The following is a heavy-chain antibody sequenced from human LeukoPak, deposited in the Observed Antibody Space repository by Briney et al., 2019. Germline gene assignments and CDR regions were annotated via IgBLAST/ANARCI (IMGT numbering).Heavy chain of an antibody. CDR1: GFTFSSYA. Sequence: GGSQRLSCAASGFTFSSYAMSWVRQAPGKGLEWVSAISGSGGSTYYADSVKGRFTISRDNSKNTLYLQMNSLRAEDTAVYYCAKNGLRFLEWLSSFDYWGQGTLVTVSS. J-gene: IGHJ4*02. CDR3: AKNGLRFLEWLSSFDY. V-gene: IGHV3-23*01. CDR2: ISGSGGST. D-gene: IGHD3-3*01.